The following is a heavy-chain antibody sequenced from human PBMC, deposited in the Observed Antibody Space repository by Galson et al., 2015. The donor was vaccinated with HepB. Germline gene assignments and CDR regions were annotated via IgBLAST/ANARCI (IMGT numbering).Heavy chain of an antibody. CDR3: TRHEGDSSGWSLWYYYYSMDV. D-gene: IGHD6-19*01. J-gene: IGHJ6*02. CDR2: IRSKANSYAT. V-gene: IGHV3-73*01. Sequence: SLRLSCAASGFTFSGSAMHWVRQASGKGLEWVGRIRSKANSYATAYAASVKGRFTISRDDSKNTAYLQMNSLKTEDTAVYYCTRHEGDSSGWSLWYYYYSMDVWGQGTTVTVSS. CDR1: GFTFSGSA.